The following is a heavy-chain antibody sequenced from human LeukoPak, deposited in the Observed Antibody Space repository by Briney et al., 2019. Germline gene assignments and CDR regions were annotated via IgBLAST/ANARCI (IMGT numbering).Heavy chain of an antibody. D-gene: IGHD4-17*01. Sequence: SETLSLTCTVSGGSISSYYWSWIRQPPGKGLEWIGYIYYGGSTNYNPSLKSRVTISVDTSKNQFSLKLSSVTAADTAVYYCARGYGDYENYWGQGTLVTVSS. J-gene: IGHJ4*02. V-gene: IGHV4-59*01. CDR1: GGSISSYY. CDR2: IYYGGST. CDR3: ARGYGDYENY.